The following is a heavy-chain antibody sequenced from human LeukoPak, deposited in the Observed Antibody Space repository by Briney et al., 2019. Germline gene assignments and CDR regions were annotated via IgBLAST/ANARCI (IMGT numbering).Heavy chain of an antibody. CDR1: GFTVSDNY. Sequence: PGGSLRLSCAASGFTVSDNYMSWIRQAPGKGLEWVSYISSSGSTIYYADSVKGRFTISRDNTKNSLYLQMNSLRAEDTAVYYCARTVCSSTSCYARYYYYMDVWGKGTTVTVSS. CDR2: ISSSGSTI. CDR3: ARTVCSSTSCYARYYYYMDV. V-gene: IGHV3-11*04. D-gene: IGHD2-2*01. J-gene: IGHJ6*03.